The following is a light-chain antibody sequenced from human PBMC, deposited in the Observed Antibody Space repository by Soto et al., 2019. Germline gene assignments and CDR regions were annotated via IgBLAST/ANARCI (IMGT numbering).Light chain of an antibody. Sequence: IALTQSPATLSLSPGQRPTLFSSASQSVSSYLAWYQQQPAQGPRLLLYDASTRATGVSARFSGSGCATAYSLPTRRLVPDDFLVYYCQQYGSSPSWTFGQGTKVDIK. CDR3: QQYGSSPSWT. V-gene: IGKV3-20*01. CDR2: DAS. CDR1: QSVSSY. J-gene: IGKJ1*01.